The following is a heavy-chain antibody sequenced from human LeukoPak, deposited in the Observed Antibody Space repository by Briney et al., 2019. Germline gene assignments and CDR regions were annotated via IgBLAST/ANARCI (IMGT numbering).Heavy chain of an antibody. V-gene: IGHV4-59*01. J-gene: IGHJ3*02. CDR1: GGSISSYY. D-gene: IGHD4-23*01. Sequence: PSETLSLTCTVSGGSISSYYWSWIRQPPGKGLEWIGYIYYSGSTNYTPSLKSRVTISVDTSKNQFSLKLSSVTAADTAVYYCARGYGGNPGAFDIWGQGTMVTVSS. CDR3: ARGYGGNPGAFDI. CDR2: IYYSGST.